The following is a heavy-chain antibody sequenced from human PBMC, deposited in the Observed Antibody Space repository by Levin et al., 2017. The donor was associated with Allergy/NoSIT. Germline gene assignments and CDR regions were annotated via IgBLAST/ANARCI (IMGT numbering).Heavy chain of an antibody. J-gene: IGHJ4*02. D-gene: IGHD2-2*01. V-gene: IGHV3-30*18. Sequence: SCAASGFTFSSYGMHWVRQAPGKGLEWVAVISYDGSNKYYADSVKGRFTISRDNSKNTLYLQMNSLRAEDTAVYYCAKDGGIVVVPAAWFYFDYWGQGTLVTVSS. CDR2: ISYDGSNK. CDR1: GFTFSSYG. CDR3: AKDGGIVVVPAAWFYFDY.